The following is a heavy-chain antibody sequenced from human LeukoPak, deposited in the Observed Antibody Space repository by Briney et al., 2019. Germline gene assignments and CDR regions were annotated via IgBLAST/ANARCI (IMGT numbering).Heavy chain of an antibody. CDR2: INHSGST. J-gene: IGHJ5*02. Sequence: SETLSLTCAVYGGSFSGYYWSWIRQPPGKGLEWIGEINHSGSTNYNPSLKSRVTISVDTSKNQFSLRLSSVTAADTAVYYCAGRLGELLLDPPPDPWGQGTLVTVSS. V-gene: IGHV4-34*01. CDR1: GGSFSGYY. CDR3: AGRLGELLLDPPPDP. D-gene: IGHD3-16*02.